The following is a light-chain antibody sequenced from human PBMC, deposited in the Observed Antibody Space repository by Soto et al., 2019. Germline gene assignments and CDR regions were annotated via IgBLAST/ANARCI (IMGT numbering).Light chain of an antibody. CDR2: QDT. V-gene: IGLV3-1*01. Sequence: SYELTQPPSVSVSPGQTASITCSGDMLGDKFASWYQQKSGQSPVLVIYQDTKRPSGIPERFSGSNSGNTATLTISGTQAMDEADYYCQAWDSSTGVFGTGTKLTVL. CDR1: MLGDKF. J-gene: IGLJ1*01. CDR3: QAWDSSTGV.